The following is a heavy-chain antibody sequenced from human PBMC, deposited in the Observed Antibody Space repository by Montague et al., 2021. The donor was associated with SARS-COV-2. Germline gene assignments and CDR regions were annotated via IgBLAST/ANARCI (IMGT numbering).Heavy chain of an antibody. CDR1: GFTFSTYW. Sequence: SLRLSCAASGFTFSTYWVNWFRQAPGKGLEWVANVNEDGSEEYFVDSVKGRLTISRDNAKNSLFLQMNSLRAEDTAVYYCAREFDCWGQGTLVTVSS. CDR2: VNEDGSEE. V-gene: IGHV3-7*01. CDR3: AREFDC. J-gene: IGHJ4*02.